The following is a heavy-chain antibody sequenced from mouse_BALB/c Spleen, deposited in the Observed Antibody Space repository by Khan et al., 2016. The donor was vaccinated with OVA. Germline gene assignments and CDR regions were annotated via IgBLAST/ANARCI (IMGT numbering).Heavy chain of an antibody. V-gene: IGHV3-2*02. CDR1: VYSTTSGYG. D-gene: IGHD1-2*01. Sequence: EVELVESGPGLVKPSQSLSLTCTVTVYSTTSGYGWNWIRQFPGNKMEWMGYISYSGSTNYNPSLKSRISITRDPSQNQFFLQLNSVTTEDTATYYCARTARIKYWGQGTTLTVSS. CDR2: ISYSGST. J-gene: IGHJ2*01. CDR3: ARTARIKY.